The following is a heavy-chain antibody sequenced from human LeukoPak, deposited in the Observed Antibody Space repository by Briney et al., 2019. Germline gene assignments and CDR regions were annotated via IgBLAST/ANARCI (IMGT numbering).Heavy chain of an antibody. Sequence: SETLSLTCTVSGGSMGSYHWSWIRQSPEKGLEWIGYVSHSESNQYNPSFKSRVIISVDTSKNQFYLSLTSVTAADTAVYYCASTRVGVATIRLRGYWFDPWGQGTLVTVSS. J-gene: IGHJ5*02. CDR2: VSHSESN. V-gene: IGHV4-59*08. CDR1: GGSMGSYH. D-gene: IGHD5-12*01. CDR3: ASTRVGVATIRLRGYWFDP.